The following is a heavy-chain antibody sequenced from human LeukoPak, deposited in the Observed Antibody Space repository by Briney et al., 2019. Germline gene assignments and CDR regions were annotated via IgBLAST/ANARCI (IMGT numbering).Heavy chain of an antibody. CDR1: GFTFSSYA. CDR3: AKRMVSDYDSSVFASPPSS. Sequence: GGSLRLSCAASGFTFSSYAMSWVHQAPGKGLEWVSAISGSGGSTYYADSVKGWFTISRDNSKNTLYLQMNSLRAEDTAVYYCAKRMVSDYDSSVFASPPSSWGQGTLVTVSS. D-gene: IGHD3-22*01. V-gene: IGHV3-23*01. CDR2: ISGSGGST. J-gene: IGHJ4*02.